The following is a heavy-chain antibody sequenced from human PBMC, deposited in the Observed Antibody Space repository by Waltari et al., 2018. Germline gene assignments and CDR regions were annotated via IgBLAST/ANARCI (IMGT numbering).Heavy chain of an antibody. J-gene: IGHJ3*02. D-gene: IGHD4-4*01. Sequence: EVQLVESGGALVQPGGSLRLSCAASGFTFSRYEMNWVRQAPGKGLEWVSYISSSGNSINYADPVTGRFTISRDNAKNSLYLQMNSLRVEDTAVYYCATEYDYGNNDAFDIWGQGTMVTVSS. CDR2: ISSSGNSI. CDR3: ATEYDYGNNDAFDI. V-gene: IGHV3-48*03. CDR1: GFTFSRYE.